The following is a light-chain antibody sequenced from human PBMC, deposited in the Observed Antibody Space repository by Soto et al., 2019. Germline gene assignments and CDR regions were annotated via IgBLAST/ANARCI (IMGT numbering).Light chain of an antibody. V-gene: IGKV3-15*01. CDR3: QQSNNWPGT. CDR2: GAS. Sequence: MTQSPATLSVSPGERVTLSCRTSHSVNSHVAWYQQKPGQAPRLLLYGASTRATGIPVRFSGSGSGTEFTLTISSLQSEDFAVYYCQQSNNWPGTSAQGTQVDI. CDR1: HSVNSH. J-gene: IGKJ1*01.